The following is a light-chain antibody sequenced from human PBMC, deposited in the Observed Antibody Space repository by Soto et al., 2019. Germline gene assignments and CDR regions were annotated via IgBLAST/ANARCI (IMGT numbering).Light chain of an antibody. CDR2: AAS. J-gene: IGKJ5*01. V-gene: IGKV1-5*01. Sequence: DIQMTQSPSTLSASVGDRVTITCRASQSISSWLAWYQQKPRKAPKLLIHAASTLQSGVPSRFSGSGSGTDFTLSNSMQPPEYATTYYWHQTNGLITFGQGTRLEIK. CDR1: QSISSW. CDR3: HQTNGLIT.